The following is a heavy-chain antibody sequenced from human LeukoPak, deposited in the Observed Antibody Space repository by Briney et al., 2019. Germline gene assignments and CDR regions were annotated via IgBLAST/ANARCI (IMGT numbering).Heavy chain of an antibody. CDR1: GYTFTGYY. J-gene: IGHJ4*02. CDR3: AREYQGYYGSGSYYYFDY. D-gene: IGHD3-10*01. Sequence: ASVKVSCKASGYTFTGYYMHWVRQAPGQGLEWMGWINPNSGGTDYAQKFQGWVTMTRDTSISTAYMELSRLRSDDTAVYYCAREYQGYYGSGSYYYFDYWGQGTLVTVSS. CDR2: INPNSGGT. V-gene: IGHV1-2*04.